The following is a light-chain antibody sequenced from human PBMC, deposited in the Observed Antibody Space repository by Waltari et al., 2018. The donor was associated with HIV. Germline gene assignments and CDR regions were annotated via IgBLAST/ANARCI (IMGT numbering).Light chain of an antibody. Sequence: QSVLTQPPSASGTPGQRVTISCSGSSSNIGSNTVNWYQQLPGTAPKLLIYSNNQRPSGVPDRVSGSKSGTSASLAISGRQSEDEGDYYCAAWDDSLNAVVFGGGTKLTVL. J-gene: IGLJ2*01. CDR3: AAWDDSLNAVV. CDR1: SSNIGSNT. CDR2: SNN. V-gene: IGLV1-44*01.